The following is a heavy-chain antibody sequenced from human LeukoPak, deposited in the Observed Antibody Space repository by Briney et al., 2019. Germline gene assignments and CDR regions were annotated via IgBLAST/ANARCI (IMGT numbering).Heavy chain of an antibody. Sequence: GGSLRLSCAASGFTFRSYAKSWVRHAPGKGLEWVSAISGSGGSTYYADSVKGRFTISRDNSKNTLYLQMNSLRAEDTAVYYCAKYIVVVPAAIRRGYFDYWGQGTLVTVSS. CDR3: AKYIVVVPAAIRRGYFDY. CDR1: GFTFRSYA. CDR2: ISGSGGST. V-gene: IGHV3-23*01. D-gene: IGHD2-2*02. J-gene: IGHJ4*02.